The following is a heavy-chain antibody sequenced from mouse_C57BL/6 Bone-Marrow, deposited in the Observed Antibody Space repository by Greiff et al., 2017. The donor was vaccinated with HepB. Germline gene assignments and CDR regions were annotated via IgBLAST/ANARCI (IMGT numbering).Heavy chain of an antibody. V-gene: IGHV1-81*01. D-gene: IGHD2-4*01. CDR3: AREDDYGGSTNYFDY. CDR2: IYPRSGNT. Sequence: QVQLQQSGAELARPGASVKLSCKASGYTFTSYGISWVKQRTGQGLEWIGEIYPRSGNTYYNEKFKGKATLTADKSSSTAYMELRSLTSEDSAVYFCAREDDYGGSTNYFDYGGQGTTLTVCS. J-gene: IGHJ2*01. CDR1: GYTFTSYG.